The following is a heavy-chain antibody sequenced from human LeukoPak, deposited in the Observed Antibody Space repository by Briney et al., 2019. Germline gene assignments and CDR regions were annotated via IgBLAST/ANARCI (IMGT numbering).Heavy chain of an antibody. CDR3: ARAVTTPLIYYMDV. Sequence: GASVKVSCKASGYTFTSYGFSWVRQAPGQGLEWMGGFNAYNGNTNYAQKLQGRVTMTTDTSTSTAYMELRSLRSDDTAVYYCARAVTTPLIYYMDVWGKGTTVTVSS. D-gene: IGHD4-17*01. CDR1: GYTFTSYG. V-gene: IGHV1-18*01. CDR2: FNAYNGNT. J-gene: IGHJ6*03.